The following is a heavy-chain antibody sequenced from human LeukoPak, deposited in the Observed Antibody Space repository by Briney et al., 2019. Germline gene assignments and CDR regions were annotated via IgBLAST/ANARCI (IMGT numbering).Heavy chain of an antibody. CDR1: GFTVSSNY. J-gene: IGHJ3*02. CDR3: ARDLYYYDSSGYYELIDI. Sequence: GGSLRLSCAASGFTVSSNYMSWVRQAPGKGLEWVSVIYSGGSTYYADSVKGRFTISRDNSKNTLYLQMNSLRAEDTAVYYCARDLYYYDSSGYYELIDIWGQGTMVTISS. V-gene: IGHV3-66*02. CDR2: IYSGGST. D-gene: IGHD3-22*01.